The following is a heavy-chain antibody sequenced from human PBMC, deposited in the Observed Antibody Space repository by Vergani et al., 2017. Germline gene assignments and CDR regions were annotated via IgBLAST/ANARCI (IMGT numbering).Heavy chain of an antibody. CDR3: ARVYTIMGGAFDI. J-gene: IGHJ3*02. CDR1: GFIFGDYG. CDR2: ISSSSSYI. Sequence: VQLVESGGGVVQPGRSLRLSCAASGFIFGDYGMHWVRQAPGKGLEWVSSISSSSSYIYYADSVKGRFTISRDNAKNSLYLQMNSLRAEDTAVYYCARVYTIMGGAFDIWGQGTMVTVSS. D-gene: IGHD2-8*01. V-gene: IGHV3-21*01.